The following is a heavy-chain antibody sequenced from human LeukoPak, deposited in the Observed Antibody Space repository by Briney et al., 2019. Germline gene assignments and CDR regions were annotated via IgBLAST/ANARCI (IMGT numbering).Heavy chain of an antibody. J-gene: IGHJ4*02. D-gene: IGHD6-13*01. CDR1: GFTFSSYW. V-gene: IGHV3-7*01. CDR2: IKQDGSEK. Sequence: PGGSLRLSCAASGFTFSSYWMTWVRQAPGKGLEWVANIKQDGSEKYYVDSLKGRITISRDNAKNSLYLQMNSLRAEDTAVYYCAGVSWDSSTWYYLDYWGQGTQVTVSS. CDR3: AGVSWDSSTWYYLDY.